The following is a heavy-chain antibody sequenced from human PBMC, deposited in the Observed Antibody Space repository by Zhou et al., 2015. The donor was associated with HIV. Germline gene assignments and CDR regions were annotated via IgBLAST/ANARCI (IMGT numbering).Heavy chain of an antibody. J-gene: IGHJ5*02. CDR3: ASTDSVVVPAAIAVTLPLDP. CDR1: GGTFSSYT. CDR2: IIPILGIA. D-gene: IGHD2-2*01. Sequence: QVQLVQSGAEVKKPGSSVKVSCKASGGTFSSYTISWVRQAPGQGLEWMGRIIPILGIANYAQKFQGRVTITADKSTSTAYMELSSLRSEDTAVYYCASTDSVVVPAAIAVTLPLDPWGQGTLVTVSS. V-gene: IGHV1-69*02.